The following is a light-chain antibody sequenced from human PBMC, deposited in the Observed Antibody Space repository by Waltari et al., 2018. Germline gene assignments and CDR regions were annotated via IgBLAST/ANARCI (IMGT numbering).Light chain of an antibody. Sequence: QSALTQPASVSGSPGQSITISCTGTSSDVGPYNYVPCYQQHPGKAPKLMIFDVSIRPSGVSNRVSGSKSGNTASLTISGLQAEDEADYYCSSYISSSTLELFGGGTSLTVL. CDR2: DVS. CDR1: SSDVGPYNY. V-gene: IGLV2-14*03. J-gene: IGLJ2*01. CDR3: SSYISSSTLEL.